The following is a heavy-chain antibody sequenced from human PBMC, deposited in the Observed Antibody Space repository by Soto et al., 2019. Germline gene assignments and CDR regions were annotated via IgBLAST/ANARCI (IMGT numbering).Heavy chain of an antibody. D-gene: IGHD3-10*01. V-gene: IGHV1-18*04. CDR3: ARAVFLWFGEVDYFDY. CDR2: ISAYNGNT. CDR1: GYTFTSYV. J-gene: IGHJ4*02. Sequence: QVQLVQSGAEVKKPGASVKVSCKASGYTFTSYVISWVRQAPGQGLEWMGWISAYNGNTNYAQKLQGRVTMTTDTTTSPAYVELRSLSSDDTAVYYCARAVFLWFGEVDYFDYWGQGTLVTVSS.